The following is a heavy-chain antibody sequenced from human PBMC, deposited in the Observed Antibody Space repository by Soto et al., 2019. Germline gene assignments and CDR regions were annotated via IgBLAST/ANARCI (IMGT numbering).Heavy chain of an antibody. J-gene: IGHJ4*02. D-gene: IGHD2-8*01. CDR2: ISAYNGNT. Sequence: GASVKVSCKASGYTFTSYGISWVRQAPGQGLEWMGWISAYNGNTNYVQKLQGRVTMTTDTSTSTAYMELRSLRSDDTAVYYCARAYNPYCTNGVCFFGYWGQGTLVTVSS. V-gene: IGHV1-18*01. CDR1: GYTFTSYG. CDR3: ARAYNPYCTNGVCFFGY.